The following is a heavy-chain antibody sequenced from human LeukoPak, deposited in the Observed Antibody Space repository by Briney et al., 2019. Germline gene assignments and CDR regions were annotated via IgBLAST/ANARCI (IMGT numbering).Heavy chain of an antibody. V-gene: IGHV3-15*01. D-gene: IGHD3-10*01. CDR1: GFTFSNAW. J-gene: IGHJ4*02. Sequence: GGSLRLSCAASGFTFSNAWMSWVRQAPGKGLEWVGRIKSKTDGGTTDYAAPVKGRFTISRDASKNTLYLQMDSLKTEDTAVYYCTTDLGITMVRGVIILWGQGTLVTVSS. CDR2: IKSKTDGGTT. CDR3: TTDLGITMVRGVIIL.